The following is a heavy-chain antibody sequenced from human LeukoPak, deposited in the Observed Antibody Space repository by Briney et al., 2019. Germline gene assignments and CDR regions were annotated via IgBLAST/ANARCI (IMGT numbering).Heavy chain of an antibody. J-gene: IGHJ2*01. CDR2: IYPGDSDT. CDR3: ARNPKKFWYFDL. CDR1: GYSFTTYW. D-gene: IGHD1-14*01. Sequence: GESLQISCKGSGYSFTTYWIGWVRQLPGKGLEWMGIIYPGDSDTRCSPSFQGQVSISADKSISTAYLQWSSLKASDTAKYYCARNPKKFWYFDLWGRGTLVTVSS. V-gene: IGHV5-51*01.